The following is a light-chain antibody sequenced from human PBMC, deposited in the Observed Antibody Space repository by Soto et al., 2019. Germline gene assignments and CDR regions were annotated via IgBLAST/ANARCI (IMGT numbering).Light chain of an antibody. CDR2: GNR. J-gene: IGLJ2*01. CDR1: SSNIGAGYD. Sequence: QSVLTQPPSVSGAPGQRVTISCTGSSSNIGAGYDVHWYQQLPGTAPKLLIHGNRNRPSGVPDRFSGSKSGTSASPAITGLQAEDEAYYYCQSYDSSLSGSVFGGGTKLTVL. CDR3: QSYDSSLSGSV. V-gene: IGLV1-40*01.